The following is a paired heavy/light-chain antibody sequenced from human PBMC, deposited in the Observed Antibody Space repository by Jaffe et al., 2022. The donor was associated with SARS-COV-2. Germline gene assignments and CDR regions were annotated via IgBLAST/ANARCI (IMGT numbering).Light chain of an antibody. Sequence: EIVMTQTPLSSPVTLGQPASISCRSSQSLVHSDGNTYLSWLQQRPGQPPRLLIYKISDRVSGVPDRFSGSGAGTYFTLKISRVEAEDVGVYYCMQATQIPRTFGQGTRLEIK. CDR3: MQATQIPRT. CDR1: QSLVHSDGNTY. CDR2: KIS. V-gene: IGKV2-24*01. J-gene: IGKJ2*01.
Heavy chain of an antibody. D-gene: IGHD2-15*01. Sequence: QVQLVESGGGVVQPGRSLRLSCAASGFSFSTYAMHWVRQTPGRGLEWVAVISYDGVHKFVADSVKGRFTISRDNSRNTLSLQMNSLRTEDTAIYYCSGGKGFDYWGQGTRVTVSS. J-gene: IGHJ4*02. CDR3: SGGKGFDY. CDR1: GFSFSTYA. CDR2: ISYDGVHK. V-gene: IGHV3-30-3*01.